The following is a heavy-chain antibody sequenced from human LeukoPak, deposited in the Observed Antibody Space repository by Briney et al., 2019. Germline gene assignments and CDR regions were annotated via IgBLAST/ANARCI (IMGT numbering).Heavy chain of an antibody. D-gene: IGHD6-6*01. J-gene: IGHJ4*02. CDR3: ARAAYSSSYAAGY. Sequence: GASVKVSCKASGGTFITYASSWVRQAPGQVLEWMGGLIPIFGTANYAQKFQGRVTITADESTSTAYMELSSLRSEDTAVYYCARAAYSSSYAAGYWGQGTLVTVSS. CDR2: LIPIFGTA. V-gene: IGHV1-69*13. CDR1: GGTFITYA.